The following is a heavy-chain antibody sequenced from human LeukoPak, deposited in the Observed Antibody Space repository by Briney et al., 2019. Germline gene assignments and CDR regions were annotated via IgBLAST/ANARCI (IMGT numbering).Heavy chain of an antibody. CDR1: GFTFSDFG. V-gene: IGHV3-48*01. CDR2: ISSSSLSI. J-gene: IGHJ4*02. Sequence: GGSLRLSCAASGFTFSDFGMTWVRQAPGKGLEWVSYISSSSLSIYYADSVKGRFTISRDNARNSLYLQMNSLRAEDTAVYYCARDRGGSYVDYWGQGTLVTVSS. D-gene: IGHD1-26*01. CDR3: ARDRGGSYVDY.